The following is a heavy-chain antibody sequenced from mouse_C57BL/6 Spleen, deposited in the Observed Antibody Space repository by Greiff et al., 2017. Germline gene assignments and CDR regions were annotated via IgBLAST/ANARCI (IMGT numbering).Heavy chain of an antibody. CDR1: GFTFTDYY. CDR2: IRNKANGYTT. CDR3: ARYKDYGTLFDY. D-gene: IGHD1-1*01. Sequence: DVQLVESGGGLVQPGGSLSLSCAASGFTFTDYYMSWVRQPPGKALEWLGFIRNKANGYTTEYSASVKGRFTISRDNSQSILYLQMNALRAEDSATYYCARYKDYGTLFDYWGQGTTLTVSS. J-gene: IGHJ2*01. V-gene: IGHV7-3*01.